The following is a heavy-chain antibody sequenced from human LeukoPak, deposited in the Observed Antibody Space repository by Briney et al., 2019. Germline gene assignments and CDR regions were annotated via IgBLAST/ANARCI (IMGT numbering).Heavy chain of an antibody. CDR1: GFTFSSYS. J-gene: IGHJ4*02. CDR2: ISSSSYI. V-gene: IGHV3-21*01. D-gene: IGHD6-19*01. CDR3: ASPRRSSGWYAHDY. Sequence: PGGSLRLSCAASGFTFSSYSMNWVRQAPGKGLEWVSSISSSSYIYYADSVKGRFTISRDNAKNSLYLQMNSLRAEDTAVYYCASPRRSSGWYAHDYWGQGTLVTVSS.